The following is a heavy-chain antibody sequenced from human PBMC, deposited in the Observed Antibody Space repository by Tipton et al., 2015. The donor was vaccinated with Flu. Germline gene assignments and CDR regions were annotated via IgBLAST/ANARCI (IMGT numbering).Heavy chain of an antibody. J-gene: IGHJ4*02. CDR1: GGSISSGSYY. D-gene: IGHD3-3*01. V-gene: IGHV4-61*02. Sequence: TLSLTCTVSGGSISSGSYYWSWIRQPAGKGLEWIGRIYTSGSTNYNPSLKSRVTISVDTSKNQFSLKLSSVTAADTAVYYCAREGVGEDYYWGQGTLVTVSS. CDR2: IYTSGST. CDR3: AREGVGEDYY.